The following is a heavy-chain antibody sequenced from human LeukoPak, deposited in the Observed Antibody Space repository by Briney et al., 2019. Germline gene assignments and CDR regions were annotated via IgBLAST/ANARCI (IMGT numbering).Heavy chain of an antibody. D-gene: IGHD6-19*01. CDR1: GFTFSSYE. CDR2: ISSSGSTI. CDR3: AREEQGIAVPFDY. V-gene: IGHV3-48*03. Sequence: GGSLRLSCAASGFTFSSYEMNWVRQAPGKGLEWVSYISSSGSTIYYADSVMGRFTISRDNAKNSLYLQMNSLRAEDTAVYYCAREEQGIAVPFDYWGQGTLVTVSS. J-gene: IGHJ4*02.